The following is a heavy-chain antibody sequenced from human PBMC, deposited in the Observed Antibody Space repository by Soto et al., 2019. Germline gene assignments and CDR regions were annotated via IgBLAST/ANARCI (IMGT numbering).Heavy chain of an antibody. V-gene: IGHV4-59*01. CDR3: ARFKSTVVTPLDL. J-gene: IGHJ3*01. D-gene: IGHD4-17*01. CDR2: IRYSGKT. Sequence: QVQLQESGPGLVEPSETLSLTCTVSGGSLTNYFWTWIRQSPGKGLEWIAYIRYSGKTDYNPSLKSRVTISLDTPKNKFSLKLTSVTAADTAMYYCARFKSTVVTPLDLWGQGTMVIVSS. CDR1: GGSLTNYF.